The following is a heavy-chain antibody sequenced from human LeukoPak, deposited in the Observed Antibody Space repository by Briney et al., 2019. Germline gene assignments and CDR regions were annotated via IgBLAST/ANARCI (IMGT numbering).Heavy chain of an antibody. D-gene: IGHD2-15*01. CDR3: ARYSGGPGDPGGFDS. CDR2: IRQDGGDK. V-gene: IGHV3-7*01. CDR1: GFTISSYW. J-gene: IGHJ4*02. Sequence: GGSLRLSCAASGFTISSYWMNWVRQAPGKGLEWLANIRQDGGDKHYVDSMKGRFTISRDNAKNSVYLQMNSLRAEDTALYYCARYSGGPGDPGGFDSWGQGTLVTVSS.